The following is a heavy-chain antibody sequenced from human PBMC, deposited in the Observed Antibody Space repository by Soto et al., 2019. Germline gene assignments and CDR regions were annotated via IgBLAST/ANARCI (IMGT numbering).Heavy chain of an antibody. CDR1: GFTFSSYE. J-gene: IGHJ6*02. D-gene: IGHD4-17*01. Sequence: PGGSLRLSCAASGFTFSSYEMNWVRQAPGKGLEWVSYISSSGSTIYYADSVKGRFTISRDNAKNSLYLQMNSLRAEDTAVYYCARGLLTYGDSRGYYYGMDVWGQGTTVTV. CDR3: ARGLLTYGDSRGYYYGMDV. CDR2: ISSSGSTI. V-gene: IGHV3-48*03.